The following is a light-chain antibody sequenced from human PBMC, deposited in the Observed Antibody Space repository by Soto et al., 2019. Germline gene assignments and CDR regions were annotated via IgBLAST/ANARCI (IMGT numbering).Light chain of an antibody. CDR1: ERIYSAY. J-gene: IGKJ5*01. V-gene: IGKV3-20*01. CDR3: QQYGNSPIT. Sequence: IGMTQSAATLSLSRGERATLSCRASERIYSAYLGWYQQKPGQAPRLLIYGTSSRATGIPDRFSGSGYGTDFNLTISRLETEDFAVYYCQQYGNSPITFGQGTRLEIK. CDR2: GTS.